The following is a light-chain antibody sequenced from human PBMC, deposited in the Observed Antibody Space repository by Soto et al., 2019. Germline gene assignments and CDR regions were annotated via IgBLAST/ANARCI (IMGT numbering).Light chain of an antibody. V-gene: IGKV3D-15*01. CDR2: GAS. CDR1: QSVSSY. Sequence: EVVLTQSPATLSLSPGERATLSCRASQSVSSYLAWYQQKPGQAPRLLIHGASSRATGIAARFSGSGSGTEFTLTISRLQSEDFAVYYCQQYDNGPLLTCGGGTKVDIK. J-gene: IGKJ4*01. CDR3: QQYDNGPLLT.